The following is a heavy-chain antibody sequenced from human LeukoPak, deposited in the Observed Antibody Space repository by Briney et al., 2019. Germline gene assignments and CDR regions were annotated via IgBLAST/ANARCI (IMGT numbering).Heavy chain of an antibody. CDR1: GGSISSSSYY. V-gene: IGHV4-39*01. Sequence: SETLSLTCTVSGGSISSSSYYWGWIRQPPGKGLEWIGSIYYSGSTYYNPSLKSRVTISVDTSKNQFSLKLSSVTAADTAVYYCARRFIAVAGSWFDPWGQGTLVTVSS. D-gene: IGHD6-19*01. J-gene: IGHJ5*02. CDR3: ARRFIAVAGSWFDP. CDR2: IYYSGST.